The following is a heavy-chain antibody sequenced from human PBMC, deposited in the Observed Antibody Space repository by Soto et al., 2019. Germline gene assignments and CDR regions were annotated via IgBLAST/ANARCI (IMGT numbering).Heavy chain of an antibody. V-gene: IGHV5-51*01. D-gene: IGHD3-22*01. CDR1: GYSFTSYW. J-gene: IGHJ4*02. Sequence: GESLKISCKGSGYSFTSYWIGWVRQMPGKGLEWMGIIYPGDSDTRYSPSFQGQVTISADKSISTAYLQWSSLKASDTAMYYCASTSSNYYDSSGYPPYFDYWGQGTLVTVSS. CDR2: IYPGDSDT. CDR3: ASTSSNYYDSSGYPPYFDY.